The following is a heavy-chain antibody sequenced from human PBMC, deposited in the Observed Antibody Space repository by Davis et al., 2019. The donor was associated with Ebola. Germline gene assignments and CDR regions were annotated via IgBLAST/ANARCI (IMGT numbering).Heavy chain of an antibody. Sequence: MPSETLSLTCAVSGDSISSSNWWSWVRQPPGKGLEWIGEISQSGSTNYNPSLKSRVTISVDTSKNQFSLKLSSVTAADTAVYYCARRSSSWSQFAPWGQGTLVTVSS. CDR3: ARRSSSWSQFAP. CDR2: ISQSGST. CDR1: GDSISSSNW. J-gene: IGHJ5*02. V-gene: IGHV4-4*02. D-gene: IGHD6-13*01.